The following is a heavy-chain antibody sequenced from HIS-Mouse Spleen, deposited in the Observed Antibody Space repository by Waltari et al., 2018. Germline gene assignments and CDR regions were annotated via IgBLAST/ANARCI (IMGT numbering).Heavy chain of an antibody. V-gene: IGHV4-4*07. CDR3: ARDFHDFWSGYYGGDKKHDAFDI. CDR1: GGSISSYY. D-gene: IGHD3-3*01. Sequence: QVQLQESGPGLVKPSETLSLTCTVSGGSISSYYWSWIRQPAGKGLEWIGRVYTSGSTTCTPPLESPVTVSVDTSKNQFSLKLSSVTAADTAVYYCARDFHDFWSGYYGGDKKHDAFDIWGQGTMVTVSS. CDR2: VYTSGST. J-gene: IGHJ3*02.